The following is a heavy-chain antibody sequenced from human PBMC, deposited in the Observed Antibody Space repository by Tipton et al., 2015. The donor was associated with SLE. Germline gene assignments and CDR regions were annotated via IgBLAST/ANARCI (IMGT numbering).Heavy chain of an antibody. D-gene: IGHD3-10*01. CDR2: IYYSGTT. CDR1: GYSISAGYY. Sequence: GLVKPSETLSLKCAVSGYSISAGYYWGWVRQPPGKGLEWIGAIYYSGTTFYNPSFKSRVTISVDTSKNEFFLKMSSVTAADTAVYYCRGYYYGSGNYYNNPSAFDIWGQGTMVTVSS. CDR3: RGYYYGSGNYYNNPSAFDI. V-gene: IGHV4-38-2*01. J-gene: IGHJ3*02.